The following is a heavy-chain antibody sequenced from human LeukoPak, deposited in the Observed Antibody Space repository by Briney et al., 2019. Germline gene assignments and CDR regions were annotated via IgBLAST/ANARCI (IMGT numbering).Heavy chain of an antibody. CDR3: ASRSYYYGSGKIDY. Sequence: PSETLSLTCAVYGGSFSGYYWSWIRQPPGKGLEWIGEINHSGSTNYNPSLKSRVTISVDTFKNQFSLKLSSVTAADTAVYYCASRSYYYGSGKIDYWGQGTLVTVSS. CDR2: INHSGST. CDR1: GGSFSGYY. V-gene: IGHV4-34*01. D-gene: IGHD3-10*01. J-gene: IGHJ4*02.